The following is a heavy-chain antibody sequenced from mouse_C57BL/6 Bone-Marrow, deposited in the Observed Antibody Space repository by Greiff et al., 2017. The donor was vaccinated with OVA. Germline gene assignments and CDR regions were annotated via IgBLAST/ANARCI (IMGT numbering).Heavy chain of an antibody. V-gene: IGHV1-42*01. Sequence: VQLQQSGPELVKPGASVKLSCKASGYSFTGYYMNWVKQSPGKSLEWIGEINPSTGGTTYNQKFKAKATLTVDKSSSTAYMQLKSLTSEDSAVYYCARGDLLRPFFAYWGQGTLVTVSA. J-gene: IGHJ3*01. CDR1: GYSFTGYY. CDR3: ARGDLLRPFFAY. D-gene: IGHD1-1*01. CDR2: INPSTGGT.